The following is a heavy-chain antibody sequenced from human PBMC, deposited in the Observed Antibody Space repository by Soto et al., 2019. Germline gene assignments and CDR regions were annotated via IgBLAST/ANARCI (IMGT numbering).Heavy chain of an antibody. CDR3: ARGPDLEWELPY. V-gene: IGHV3-13*01. CDR1: GFTFSSYD. J-gene: IGHJ4*02. D-gene: IGHD1-26*01. CDR2: IGTAGDT. Sequence: GGSLRLSCAASGFTFSSYDMHWVRQATGKGLEWVSAIGTAGDTYYPGSVKGRFTISRENAQNSLYLQMNSLRAEDTAVYYCARGPDLEWELPYWGQGTLVNVAS.